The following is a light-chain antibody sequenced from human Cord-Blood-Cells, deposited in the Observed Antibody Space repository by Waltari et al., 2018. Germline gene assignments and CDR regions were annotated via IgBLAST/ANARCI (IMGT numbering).Light chain of an antibody. CDR3: CSYAGSYTYV. CDR2: DVS. V-gene: IGLV2-11*01. CDR1: SSDVGGYNY. J-gene: IGLJ1*01. Sequence: QSALTQPRSVSGSPGQSVTISCTGTSSDVGGYNYVSWYQQHPGKAPKLMIYDVSKGPSGVPDRFSGSKSGNTDSLTISGLQAEDEADYCCCSYAGSYTYVVGTGTKVTVL.